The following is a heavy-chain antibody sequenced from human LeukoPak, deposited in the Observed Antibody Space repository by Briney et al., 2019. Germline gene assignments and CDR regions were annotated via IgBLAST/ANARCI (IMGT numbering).Heavy chain of an antibody. CDR1: GYSFTSYW. D-gene: IGHD3-10*01. CDR3: ARAASNYYGSGSYQVRHYYYLMDV. Sequence: GESLKISCKGSGYSFTSYWIGWVRQMPGKGLEWMGIISPGDSDTRYSPSFQGQVTISADKSISTAYLQWSSLKASDTATYYCARAASNYYGSGSYQVRHYYYLMDVWGQGTTVTVSS. CDR2: ISPGDSDT. V-gene: IGHV5-51*01. J-gene: IGHJ6*02.